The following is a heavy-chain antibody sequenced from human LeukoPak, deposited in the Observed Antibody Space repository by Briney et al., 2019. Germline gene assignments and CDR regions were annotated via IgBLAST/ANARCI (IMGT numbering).Heavy chain of an antibody. J-gene: IGHJ3*02. V-gene: IGHV3-21*01. CDR3: ARLRYCGSDCPPRASDI. CDR1: GLTFSSYS. CDR2: IDGRSSYI. Sequence: GGSLRLSCAASGLTFSSYSMNWVRQAPGKGLEWVSSIDGRSSYIYYAGSVKGRFTISRDNAKDSLYLQMNSLRAEDTAVYYCARLRYCGSDCPPRASDIWGQGTMVTVSS. D-gene: IGHD2-21*02.